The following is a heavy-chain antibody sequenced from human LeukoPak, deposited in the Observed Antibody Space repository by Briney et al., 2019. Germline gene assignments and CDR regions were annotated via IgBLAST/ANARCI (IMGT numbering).Heavy chain of an antibody. CDR3: AKGSPVDY. V-gene: IGHV4-39*07. CDR1: GGSISSSNYY. J-gene: IGHJ4*02. CDR2: IYYSGST. Sequence: SETLSLTCAVSGGSISSSNYYCGCIRQPPGKGLEWIGSIYYSGSTYYNPSLKSRVTMSVDTSKNQFSLSLSSVTAADTAVYYCAKGSPVDYWGQGTLVTVSS. D-gene: IGHD6-13*01.